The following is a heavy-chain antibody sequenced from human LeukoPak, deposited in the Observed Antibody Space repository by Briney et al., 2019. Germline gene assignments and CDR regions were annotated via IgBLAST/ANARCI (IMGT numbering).Heavy chain of an antibody. V-gene: IGHV3-43D*04. D-gene: IGHD6-13*01. J-gene: IGHJ6*03. CDR2: ISWDGGST. CDR1: GFTFDDYA. CDR3: AKDGQQPTSGYYYYYMDV. Sequence: PGGFLRLSCAASGFTFDDYAMHWVRQAPGKGXEWXPLISWDGGSTYYADSVKGRFTISRDNSKNSLYLQMNSLRAEDTALYYCAKDGQQPTSGYYYYYMDVWGKGTTVTVSS.